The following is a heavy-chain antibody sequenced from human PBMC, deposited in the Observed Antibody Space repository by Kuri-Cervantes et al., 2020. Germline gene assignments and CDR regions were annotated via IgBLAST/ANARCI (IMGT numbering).Heavy chain of an antibody. CDR1: GFTFSSYS. Sequence: GGSLRLSCAASGFTFSSYSMNWVRQAPGKGLEWVSSISSSSSYIYYADSVKGRFTISRDNAKDSLYLQMNSLRAEDTAVYYCARNTVTLRSHGMDVWGQGTTVTVSS. J-gene: IGHJ6*02. CDR3: ARNTVTLRSHGMDV. V-gene: IGHV3-21*01. CDR2: ISSSSSYI. D-gene: IGHD4-17*01.